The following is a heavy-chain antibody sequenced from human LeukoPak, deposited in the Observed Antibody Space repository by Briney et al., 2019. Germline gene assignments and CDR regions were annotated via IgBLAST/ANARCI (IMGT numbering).Heavy chain of an antibody. V-gene: IGHV4-34*01. CDR3: ARSPVRVRLHAFDI. CDR2: INHSGST. CDR1: GGSFSGYY. D-gene: IGHD3-10*01. Sequence: SETLSLTCAVYGGSFSGYYWSWIRQPPGKGLEWIGEINHSGSTNCNPSLKSRVTISVDTSKNQFSLKLSSVTAADTAVYYCARSPVRVRLHAFDIWGQGTMVTVSS. J-gene: IGHJ3*02.